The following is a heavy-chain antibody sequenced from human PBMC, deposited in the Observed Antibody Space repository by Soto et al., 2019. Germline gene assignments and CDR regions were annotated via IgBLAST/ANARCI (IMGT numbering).Heavy chain of an antibody. V-gene: IGHV4-39*01. Sequence: SETMSLTCTVSGGSITNSTYYWGWIRQPPGKGLEWIGTIYYTGSTYYNPSLKSRVTLSVDTSKNQLSLKLSSVTAADTAVYYCARQRRYYYDSSGYPDYWGQGTLVTVSS. D-gene: IGHD3-22*01. J-gene: IGHJ4*02. CDR2: IYYTGST. CDR3: ARQRRYYYDSSGYPDY. CDR1: GGSITNSTYY.